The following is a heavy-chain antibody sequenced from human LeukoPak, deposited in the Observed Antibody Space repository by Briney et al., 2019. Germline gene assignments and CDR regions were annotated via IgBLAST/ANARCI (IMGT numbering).Heavy chain of an antibody. J-gene: IGHJ6*03. D-gene: IGHD4-17*01. CDR1: GASISSGSYY. Sequence: SETLSLTCTVSGASISSGSYYWNWIRQPAGKGLEWIGRIFASGSTNYNPSLKSRVTISVDTSKSHFSLKLSSVTAADTAVYYCARVRQTTVTLPGYYYYYYYMDVWGKGTTVTVSS. CDR2: IFASGST. V-gene: IGHV4-61*02. CDR3: ARVRQTTVTLPGYYYYYYYMDV.